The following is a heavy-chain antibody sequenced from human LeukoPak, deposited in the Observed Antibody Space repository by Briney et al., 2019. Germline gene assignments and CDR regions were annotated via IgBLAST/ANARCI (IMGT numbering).Heavy chain of an antibody. V-gene: IGHV1-3*01. CDR3: AREGPAPRSGYYFDY. Sequence: ASVKVSCKASGYTFTGYYMHWVRQAPGQGLEWMGWINAGNGNTKYSQKFQGRDTITRDTSASTAYMELSSLRSEDTAVYYCAREGPAPRSGYYFDYWGQGTLVTVSS. J-gene: IGHJ4*02. CDR2: INAGNGNT. CDR1: GYTFTGYY. D-gene: IGHD6-19*01.